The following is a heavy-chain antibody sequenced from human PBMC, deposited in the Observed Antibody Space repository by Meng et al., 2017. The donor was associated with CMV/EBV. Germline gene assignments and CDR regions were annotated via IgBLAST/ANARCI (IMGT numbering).Heavy chain of an antibody. V-gene: IGHV1-18*01. J-gene: IGHJ4*02. CDR3: ARGGASSGYDLIDY. Sequence: HVQLVQYGAEVKKPGDSEKVSCKSSGYTLTSYGISWVRQAPGQGLEWMGWISAYHGNTNYAQKLQGRVTMTTETSTSTAYMELRSLRSDDTAVYYCARGGASSGYDLIDYWGQGTLVTVSS. D-gene: IGHD5-12*01. CDR1: GYTLTSYG. CDR2: ISAYHGNT.